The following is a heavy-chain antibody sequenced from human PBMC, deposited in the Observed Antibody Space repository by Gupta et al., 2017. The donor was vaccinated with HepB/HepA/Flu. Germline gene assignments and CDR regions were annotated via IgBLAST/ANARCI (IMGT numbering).Heavy chain of an antibody. J-gene: IGHJ6*03. CDR3: AREKCSSTSCYRGYYYYYMDV. D-gene: IGHD2-2*01. V-gene: IGHV4-34*01. CDR2: INHSGST. CDR1: GGSFSGYY. Sequence: QVQLPQWGAGLLKPSETLSLTCAVYGGSFSGYYWSWIRQPPGKGLEWIGEINHSGSTNYNPSLKSRVTISVDTSKNQFSLKLSSVTAADTALYYCAREKCSSTSCYRGYYYYYMDVWGKGTTVTVSS.